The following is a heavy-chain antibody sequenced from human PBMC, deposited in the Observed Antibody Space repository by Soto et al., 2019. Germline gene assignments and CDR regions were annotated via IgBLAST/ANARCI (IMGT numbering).Heavy chain of an antibody. CDR3: TRSTNDYGDLH. D-gene: IGHD4-17*01. J-gene: IGHJ4*02. CDR2: MNPNSGNT. V-gene: IGHV1-8*01. Sequence: QVQLVQSGAEVKKPGASVKVSCKASGYTFTSYDINWVRQATGQGLEWMGWMNPNSGNTGYAQKFQGRVTMTRTTSISTAYRELSSLRSEATAVYYCTRSTNDYGDLHWGQGALVTVSS. CDR1: GYTFTSYD.